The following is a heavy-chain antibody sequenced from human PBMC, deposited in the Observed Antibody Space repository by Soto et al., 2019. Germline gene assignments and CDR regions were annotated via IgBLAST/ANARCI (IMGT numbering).Heavy chain of an antibody. V-gene: IGHV4-4*02. CDR2: IYHNGHT. CDR1: GGSIITNNW. D-gene: IGHD6-25*01. Sequence: QVQLQESGPGLVKPSGTLSLTCTVSGGSIITNNWWHWVRQSPGKGLEWIGEIYHNGHTYYNSSLKSRITMSIDKSNNQFSLKLTSLTAADTAVYYCARERDEGAAFDYWGQGTLVTVSS. J-gene: IGHJ4*02. CDR3: ARERDEGAAFDY.